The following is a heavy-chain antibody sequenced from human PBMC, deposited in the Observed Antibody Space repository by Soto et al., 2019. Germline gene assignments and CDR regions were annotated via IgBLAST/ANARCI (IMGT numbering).Heavy chain of an antibody. J-gene: IGHJ2*01. CDR1: GGSISSSSYY. CDR3: ARHSDILTGYFVGGVWYFDL. CDR2: IYYSGST. V-gene: IGHV4-39*01. Sequence: QLQLQESGPGLVKPSETLSLTCTVSGGSISSSSYYWGWIRQPPGKGLEWIGSIYYSGSTYYNPCRMSRVTISVDTSKTGFSLRLCSVTAADPAVYYCARHSDILTGYFVGGVWYFDLWGRGTLVTVSS. D-gene: IGHD3-9*01.